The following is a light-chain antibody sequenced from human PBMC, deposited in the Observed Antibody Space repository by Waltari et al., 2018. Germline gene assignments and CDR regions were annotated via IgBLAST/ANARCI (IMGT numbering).Light chain of an antibody. V-gene: IGLV3-21*04. J-gene: IGLJ2*01. CDR3: QVWDTPSDCLV. CDR1: NIGTYS. Sequence: SYVVTQPPSVSVAPGETATITCGGDNIGTYSVHWYQQKAGQAPVLVIFYDSDRPSGIPGRFSGSNSGNTATLTISRVEAGDEADYFCQVWDTPSDCLVFGGGTKLSVL. CDR2: YDS.